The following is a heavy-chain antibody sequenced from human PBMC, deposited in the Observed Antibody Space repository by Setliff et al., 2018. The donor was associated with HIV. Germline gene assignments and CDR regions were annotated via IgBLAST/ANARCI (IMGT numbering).Heavy chain of an antibody. CDR3: ARHYYGSGSYYNPPPYYYYYMDV. CDR1: GDYISSDDYY. Sequence: SETLSLTCTVSGDYISSDDYYWGWIRQAPGKGLEWMGFIHDNGKAFYDTALKSRLTMYADTSRTQFYLNLRSVTASDTAVYYCARHYYGSGSYYNPPPYYYYYMDVWGKGTTVTVSS. V-gene: IGHV4-39*01. J-gene: IGHJ6*03. CDR2: IHDNGKA. D-gene: IGHD3-10*01.